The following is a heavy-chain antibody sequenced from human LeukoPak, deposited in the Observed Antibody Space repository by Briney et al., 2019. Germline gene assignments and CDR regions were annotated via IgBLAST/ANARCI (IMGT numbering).Heavy chain of an antibody. CDR2: ISGSGGST. Sequence: GGSLRLSCAASGFTFSGYAMSWVRQAPGKGLEWVSAISGSGGSTYYADSVKGRFTISRDNSKNTLYLQMNSLRAEDTAVYYCTGGSMVRGVIIAYYYYGMDVWGQGTTVTVSS. CDR1: GFTFSGYA. J-gene: IGHJ6*02. D-gene: IGHD3-10*01. CDR3: TGGSMVRGVIIAYYYYGMDV. V-gene: IGHV3-23*01.